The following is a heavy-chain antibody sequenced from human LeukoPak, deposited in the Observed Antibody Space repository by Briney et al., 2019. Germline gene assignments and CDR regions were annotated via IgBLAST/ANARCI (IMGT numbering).Heavy chain of an antibody. Sequence: PGGSLRLSCAASGFTFSSYGMHWVRQAPGKGLEWVAFIRYDGSNKYYADSVKGRFTISRDNSKNTLCLQMNSLRAEDTAVYYCAKNRPSNWYGYDFWSGYHDFDSWGQGTLVTVSS. CDR3: AKNRPSNWYGYDFWSGYHDFDS. D-gene: IGHD3-3*01. V-gene: IGHV3-30*02. J-gene: IGHJ4*02. CDR2: IRYDGSNK. CDR1: GFTFSSYG.